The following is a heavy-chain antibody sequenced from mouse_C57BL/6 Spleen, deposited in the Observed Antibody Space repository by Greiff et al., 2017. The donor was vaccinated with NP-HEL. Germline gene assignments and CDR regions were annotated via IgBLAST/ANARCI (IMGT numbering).Heavy chain of an antibody. CDR3: ARYPTVVATDYAMDY. V-gene: IGHV1-22*01. CDR1: GYTFTDYN. D-gene: IGHD1-1*01. CDR2: INPNNGGT. J-gene: IGHJ4*01. Sequence: EVQLVESGPELVKPGASVKMSCKASGYTFTDYNMHWVNQSHGKSLEWIGYINPNNGGTSYNQKFKGKATLTVNKSSSTAYMELRSLTSEDSAVYYCARYPTVVATDYAMDYWGQGTSVTVSS.